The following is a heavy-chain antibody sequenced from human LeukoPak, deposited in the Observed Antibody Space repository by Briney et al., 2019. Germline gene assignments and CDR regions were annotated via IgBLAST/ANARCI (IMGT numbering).Heavy chain of an antibody. CDR3: TARLV. V-gene: IGHV3-15*01. J-gene: IGHJ4*02. Sequence: PGGSLRLSCAASGFTFSNAWMSWVRQAPGKGLEWVGRIKSKTDDGTTDYAAPVKGRFTISRHDSKNTLYLQMNSLKTEDTAVYYCTARLVWGQGTLVTVSS. CDR1: GFTFSNAW. D-gene: IGHD6-6*01. CDR2: IKSKTDDGTT.